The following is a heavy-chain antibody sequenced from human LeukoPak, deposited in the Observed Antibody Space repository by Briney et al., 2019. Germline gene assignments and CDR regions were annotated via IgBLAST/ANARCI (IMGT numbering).Heavy chain of an antibody. J-gene: IGHJ4*02. CDR1: GFAFSYNA. V-gene: IGHV3-23*01. CDR2: ISGSGGST. Sequence: GGSLRLSCAASGFAFSYNAMSWVRQAPGKGLEWVSAISGSGGSTYYADSVKGRFTLSRDNSKNTLYLQMNSLRAEDTAIYYCAKDIWQQLPYFDYWGQGTLVTVSS. D-gene: IGHD6-13*01. CDR3: AKDIWQQLPYFDY.